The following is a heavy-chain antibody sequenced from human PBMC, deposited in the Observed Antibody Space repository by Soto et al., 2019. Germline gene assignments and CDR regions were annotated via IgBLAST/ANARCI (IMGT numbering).Heavy chain of an antibody. J-gene: IGHJ4*02. D-gene: IGHD7-27*01. CDR1: GFTFSSYA. V-gene: IGHV3-13*01. CDR3: ARGYLGSFDY. Sequence: PGGSLRLSCAASGFTFSSYAVHWVRQPTGKGLEWVSVIGSAGDTYYPGSVKGRFTISRENAKNSLYLQMNSLRAEDTAVYYCARGYLGSFDYWGQGT. CDR2: IGSAGDT.